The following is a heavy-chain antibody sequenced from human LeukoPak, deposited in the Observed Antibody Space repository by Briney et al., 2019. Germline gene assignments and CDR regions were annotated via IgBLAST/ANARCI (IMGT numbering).Heavy chain of an antibody. Sequence: PSETLSLTCTVSGGSISSYYWSWIRQPAGKGLEWIGRIYTSGSTNYNPSLKSRVTMSVDTSKNQFSLKRSSVPAPDTAVYHCASAMLRYCSSTSCLWYMDVWGKGTTVTVSS. D-gene: IGHD2-2*01. CDR2: IYTSGST. J-gene: IGHJ6*03. CDR3: ASAMLRYCSSTSCLWYMDV. CDR1: GGSISSYY. V-gene: IGHV4-4*07.